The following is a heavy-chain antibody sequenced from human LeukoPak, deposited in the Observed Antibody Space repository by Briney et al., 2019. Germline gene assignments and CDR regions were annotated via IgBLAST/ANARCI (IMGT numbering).Heavy chain of an antibody. J-gene: IGHJ5*02. CDR2: IYYSGST. CDR3: ATSYSSSWDNWFDP. Sequence: SETLSLTCTVSGGSISSYYWSWIRQPPGKGLEWIGYIYYSGSTNYNPSLKSRVTISVDTSKNQFSLKLSSVTAADTAVYYCATSYSSSWDNWFDPWGQGTLVTVSS. CDR1: GGSISSYY. V-gene: IGHV4-59*01. D-gene: IGHD6-13*01.